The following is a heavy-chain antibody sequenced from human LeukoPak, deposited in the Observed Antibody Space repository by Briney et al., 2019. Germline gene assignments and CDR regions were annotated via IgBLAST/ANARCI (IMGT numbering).Heavy chain of an antibody. CDR2: ISYDGSNK. CDR3: ARQYSSSSSDY. J-gene: IGHJ4*02. CDR1: GFTFSSYG. V-gene: IGHV3-30*12. D-gene: IGHD6-6*01. Sequence: GRSLRLSCAASGFTFSSYGMHWVRQAPGKGLEWVAVISYDGSNKYYADSVKGRFTISRDNSKNTLYLQMNNLRAEDTAVYYCARQYSSSSSDYWGQGTLVTVSS.